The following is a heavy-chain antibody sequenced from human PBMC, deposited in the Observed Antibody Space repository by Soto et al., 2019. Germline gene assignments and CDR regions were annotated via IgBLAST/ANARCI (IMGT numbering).Heavy chain of an antibody. D-gene: IGHD3-16*02. J-gene: IGHJ4*02. Sequence: AASVKVSCKASGYTFSSYGIHWVRQAPGQGLEWMGWISAYNGDTNYAQKLQGRVTMTTDTSTGTAYMELRSLRSDDTAVYYCARGLGGIGYFDYWGQGTLVTVSS. CDR1: GYTFSSYG. CDR2: ISAYNGDT. V-gene: IGHV1-18*01. CDR3: ARGLGGIGYFDY.